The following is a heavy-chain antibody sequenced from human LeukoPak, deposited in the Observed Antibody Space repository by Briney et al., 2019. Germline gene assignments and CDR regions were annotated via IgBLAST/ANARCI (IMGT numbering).Heavy chain of an antibody. V-gene: IGHV4-61*01. Sequence: SETLSLTCTVSGGSVSSGSYYWSWIRQPPGKGLEWIGYVSYSGSTNSIPSLKSRVTISVDTSKNQFSLKLSSVTAADTAVYYCARGGAADYFDYWGQGTLVTVSS. CDR2: VSYSGST. D-gene: IGHD6-13*01. CDR3: ARGGAADYFDY. J-gene: IGHJ4*02. CDR1: GGSVSSGSYY.